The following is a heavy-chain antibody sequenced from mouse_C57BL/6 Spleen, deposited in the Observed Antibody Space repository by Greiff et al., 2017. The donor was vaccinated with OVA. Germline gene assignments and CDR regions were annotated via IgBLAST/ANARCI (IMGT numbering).Heavy chain of an antibody. Sequence: VQLQQSGPELVKPGASVKISCKASGYAFSSSWMNWVKQRPGEGLEWIGRIYPGDGDTNYNGKFKGKATLTADKSSSTAYFCARSYYGSSYDWYFDVWGTGTTVTVSS. CDR2: IYPGDGDT. CDR1: GYAFSSSW. V-gene: IGHV1-82*01. CDR3: V. J-gene: IGHJ1*03. D-gene: IGHD1-1*01.